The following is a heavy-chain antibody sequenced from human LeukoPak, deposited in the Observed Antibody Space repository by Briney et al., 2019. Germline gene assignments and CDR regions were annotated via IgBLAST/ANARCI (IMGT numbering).Heavy chain of an antibody. CDR3: ASFEGGARLYYFDY. Sequence: PGGSLRLSCAASGFTFSSYSMNWVRQAPGKGLEWVSSISSSSSYIYYADSVKGRFTISRDNAKNSLYLQMNSLRAEDTAVYYCASFEGGARLYYFDYWSQGTLVTVSS. J-gene: IGHJ4*02. CDR2: ISSSSSYI. CDR1: GFTFSSYS. V-gene: IGHV3-21*01. D-gene: IGHD1-26*01.